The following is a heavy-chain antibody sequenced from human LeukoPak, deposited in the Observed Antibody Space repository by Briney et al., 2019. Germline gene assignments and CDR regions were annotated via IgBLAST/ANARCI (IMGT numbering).Heavy chain of an antibody. Sequence: SSETLSLTCTVSGGSISSYYWSWIRQPPGKGLEWIGYIYYSGSTNYNPSLKSRVTISVDTSKNQFSLKLSSVTAADTAVYYCARGRVAVAAPDYWGQGTLVTVSS. J-gene: IGHJ4*02. CDR2: IYYSGST. D-gene: IGHD6-19*01. V-gene: IGHV4-59*12. CDR3: ARGRVAVAAPDY. CDR1: GGSISSYY.